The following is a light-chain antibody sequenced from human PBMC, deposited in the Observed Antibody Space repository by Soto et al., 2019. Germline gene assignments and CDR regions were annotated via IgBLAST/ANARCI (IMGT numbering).Light chain of an antibody. J-gene: IGLJ2*01. CDR1: SSDVGDYNY. Sequence: QSALTQPASVSGSPGQSITISCSGFSSDVGDYNYVSWYQQHAGKVPKLIIYEVTKRPLGVSNRFSGSKSGYTASLTISGLQTDDEADYYCSSYTSSTRLFGGGTQLTVL. V-gene: IGLV2-14*01. CDR2: EVT. CDR3: SSYTSSTRL.